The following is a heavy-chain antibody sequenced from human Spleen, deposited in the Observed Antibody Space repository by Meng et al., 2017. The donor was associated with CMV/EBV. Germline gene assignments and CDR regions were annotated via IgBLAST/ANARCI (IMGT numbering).Heavy chain of an antibody. CDR1: GASVNGGRYY. CDR2: IYYTGST. CDR3: VRVLDYEDYFNMDV. J-gene: IGHJ6*03. D-gene: IGHD4-17*01. Sequence: SGASVNGGRYYWTWVRQAPGNGLEWLGYIYYTGSTNYNPSLRSRITISADTSKSQFSLNLRSATAADTAMYYCVRVLDYEDYFNMDVWGQGTTVTVSS. V-gene: IGHV4-61*01.